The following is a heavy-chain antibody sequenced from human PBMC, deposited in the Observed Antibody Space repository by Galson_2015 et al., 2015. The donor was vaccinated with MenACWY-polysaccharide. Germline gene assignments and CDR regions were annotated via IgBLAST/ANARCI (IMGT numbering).Heavy chain of an antibody. CDR1: GGSFTNYF. V-gene: IGHV4-34*01. CDR2: INHAGRT. CDR3: ARAWSSGYYSDY. D-gene: IGHD3-22*01. J-gene: IGHJ4*02. Sequence: TLSLTCAVFGGSFTNYFWTWIRQSPEKGLEWIAEINHAGRTTYNPTLRSRVTVSVDPSKNQFSINLTSVTAADTAVYYCARAWSSGYYSDYWGQGIPVTISS.